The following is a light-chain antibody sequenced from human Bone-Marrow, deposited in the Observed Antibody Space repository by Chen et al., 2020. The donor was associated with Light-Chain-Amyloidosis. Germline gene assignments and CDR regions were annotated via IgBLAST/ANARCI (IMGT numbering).Light chain of an antibody. CDR1: SSDIGGNKY. V-gene: IGLV2-14*03. CDR3: SSITDSTTWV. CDR2: DVN. Sequence: QSALSQPASVSGSPGQSITISCTGSSSDIGGNKYVSWYQHYPGKAPRLMIYDVNNRPSGVSNLFSGSKSGSTASLTISGIQADDEAAYYCSSITDSTTWVFGGGTKVTVL. J-gene: IGLJ3*02.